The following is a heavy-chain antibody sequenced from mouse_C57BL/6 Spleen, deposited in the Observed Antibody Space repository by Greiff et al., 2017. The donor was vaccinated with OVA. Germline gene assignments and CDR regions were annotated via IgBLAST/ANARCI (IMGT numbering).Heavy chain of an antibody. CDR2: LWSGGTP. J-gene: IGHJ3*01. CDR3: ARNGYYGSSSFAY. V-gene: IGHV2-2*01. D-gene: IGHD1-1*01. CDR1: GFSLTSFG. Sequence: QVQLQQSGPGLVQPSQSLSITCPVSGFSLTSFGVHWVRQPPGKGLAWLGVLWSGGTPDYNAAFISRLSISKDNSKGQVFFKRNSLQADDTAIYYCARNGYYGSSSFAYWGQGTLVTVSA.